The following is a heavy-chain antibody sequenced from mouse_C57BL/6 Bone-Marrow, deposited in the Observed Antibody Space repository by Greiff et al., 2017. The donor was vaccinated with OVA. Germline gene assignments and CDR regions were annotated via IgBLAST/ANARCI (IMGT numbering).Heavy chain of an antibody. Sequence: VQLQQSGPELVKPGASVKISCKASGYAFSSSWMNWVKQRPGKGLEWIGRIYPGDGDTNYNGKFKGKATLTADKSSSTAYMQLSSLTSEDSAVYFCAVTGPYYFDYWGQGTTLTVSS. D-gene: IGHD4-1*01. J-gene: IGHJ2*01. CDR2: IYPGDGDT. CDR1: GYAFSSSW. CDR3: AVTGPYYFDY. V-gene: IGHV1-82*01.